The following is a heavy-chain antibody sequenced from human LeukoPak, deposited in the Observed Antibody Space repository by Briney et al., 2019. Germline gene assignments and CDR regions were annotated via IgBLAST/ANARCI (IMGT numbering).Heavy chain of an antibody. V-gene: IGHV4-39*07. CDR2: IYYSGST. D-gene: IGHD1-26*01. J-gene: IGHJ3*02. Sequence: SETLSLTCTVSGGSISSSRYYWGWIRQPPGKGLEWIGSIYYSGSTNYNPSLKSRVTISVDTSKNQFSLKLSSVTAADTAVYYCASKSGWELTDAFDIWGQGTMVTVSS. CDR3: ASKSGWELTDAFDI. CDR1: GGSISSSRYY.